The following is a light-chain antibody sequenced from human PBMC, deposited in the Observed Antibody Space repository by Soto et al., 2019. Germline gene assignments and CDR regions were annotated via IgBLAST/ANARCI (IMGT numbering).Light chain of an antibody. J-gene: IGLJ1*01. Sequence: QSVLTQPASVSGSPGQSITISCTGTSSDVGAYNYVSWYQHPPGKAPKLMIHEVSDRPSGVSTRFSGSKSGHTASLTISGLQAEDEADYYCSSYTSSSTYVFGTGTKVTVL. CDR3: SSYTSSSTYV. CDR2: EVS. V-gene: IGLV2-14*01. CDR1: SSDVGAYNY.